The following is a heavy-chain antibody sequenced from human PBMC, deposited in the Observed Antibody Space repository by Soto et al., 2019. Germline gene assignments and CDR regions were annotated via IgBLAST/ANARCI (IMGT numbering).Heavy chain of an antibody. CDR3: AREGGSFARFDP. CDR1: GYTFTGYY. J-gene: IGHJ5*02. V-gene: IGHV1-24*01. CDR2: FDPEDGET. D-gene: IGHD1-26*01. Sequence: ASVKVSCKASGYTFTGYYMHWVRQAPGKGLEWMGGFDPEDGETIYAQKFQGRVTMTTDTSTSTAYMELRSLRSDDTAVYYCAREGGSFARFDPWGQGTLVTVSS.